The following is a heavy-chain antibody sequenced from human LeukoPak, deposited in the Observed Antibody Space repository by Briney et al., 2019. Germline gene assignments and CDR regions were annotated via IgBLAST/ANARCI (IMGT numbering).Heavy chain of an antibody. D-gene: IGHD5-18*01. CDR1: GFTFSSYA. V-gene: IGHV3-23*01. J-gene: IGHJ4*02. Sequence: GVSLRLSCAASGFTFSSYAMSWVRQAPGKGLEWVSAISRSGGMTYYADSVKGRFTISRDNSKNTLHLQMNSLRAEDTAVYYCAKDRRYSYGCDYWGQGTLVTVSS. CDR3: AKDRRYSYGCDY. CDR2: ISRSGGMT.